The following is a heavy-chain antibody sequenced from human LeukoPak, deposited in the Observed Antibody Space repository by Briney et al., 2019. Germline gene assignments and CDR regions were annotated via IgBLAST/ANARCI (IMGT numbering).Heavy chain of an antibody. J-gene: IGHJ4*02. CDR2: IGDSGVTT. V-gene: IGHV3-23*01. CDR3: AKDVGYSS. Sequence: SGGSLRLSCAASGFTFSDYYMSWIRQAPGKGLEWVSVIGDSGVTTYYADSVKGRFTISRDNSKNTLYLQMNSLRAADTAIYYCAKDVGYSSGGQGTLVTVSS. CDR1: GFTFSDYY. D-gene: IGHD6-19*01.